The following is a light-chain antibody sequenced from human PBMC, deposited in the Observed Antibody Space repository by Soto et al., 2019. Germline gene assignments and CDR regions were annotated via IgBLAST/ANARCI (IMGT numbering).Light chain of an antibody. J-gene: IGKJ1*01. CDR3: QQYNSYRWT. CDR1: QSISSW. Sequence: DIQMTQSPSTLSSSVGDRVTITCLASQSISSWLAWYQQKPGKAPKLLIYDASSLESGVPSRFSGSGFGTEFTLTISSLQPDDFATYYCQQYNSYRWTFGQGTKVDI. CDR2: DAS. V-gene: IGKV1-5*01.